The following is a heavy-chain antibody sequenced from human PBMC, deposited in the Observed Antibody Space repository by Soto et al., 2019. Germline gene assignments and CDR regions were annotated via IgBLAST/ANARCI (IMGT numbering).Heavy chain of an antibody. V-gene: IGHV3-23*01. CDR2: ISGSGGST. CDR3: AKCPYGGYYYYGMDV. CDR1: GFTFSSYA. Sequence: EVQLLESGGGLVQPGGSLRLSCAASGFTFSSYAMSWVRQAPGKGLEWVSAISGSGGSTFYADSVKGRFTISRDNSKNTLYLQMNSLRAEDTAVYYSAKCPYGGYYYYGMDVWGQGTTVTVSS. J-gene: IGHJ6*02. D-gene: IGHD3-10*01.